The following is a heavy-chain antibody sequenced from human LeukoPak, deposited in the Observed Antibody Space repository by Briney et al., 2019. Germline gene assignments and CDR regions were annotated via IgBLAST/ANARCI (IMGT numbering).Heavy chain of an antibody. J-gene: IGHJ4*02. V-gene: IGHV3-66*02. Sequence: PGGSLRLSCAASGFFFSSFDMHWVRQGPGKGPEWVSVIYNGGSTYYADSVKGRFTISRDNSKNTLYLQMNSLRAEDTAVYYCARDSGSYVPADDYWGQGTLVTVSS. D-gene: IGHD1-26*01. CDR1: GFFFSSFD. CDR3: ARDSGSYVPADDY. CDR2: IYNGGST.